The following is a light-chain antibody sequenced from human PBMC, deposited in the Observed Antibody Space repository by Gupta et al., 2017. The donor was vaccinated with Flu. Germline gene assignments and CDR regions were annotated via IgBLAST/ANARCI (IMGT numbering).Light chain of an antibody. J-gene: IGLJ3*02. CDR3: QVHTSSSARGV. CDR2: DVS. Sequence: KTARTPTGGDTIEANNCAWYQQNPGKAPALLVYDVSNRPSGIPKRFSGSKSGNTASLPITRVEAEDEDEYYCQVHTSSSARGVFGGGTKLTVL. V-gene: IGLV3-21*03. CDR1: TIEANN.